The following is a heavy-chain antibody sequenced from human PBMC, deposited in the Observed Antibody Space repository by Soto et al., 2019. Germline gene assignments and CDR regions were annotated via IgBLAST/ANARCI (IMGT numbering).Heavy chain of an antibody. V-gene: IGHV1-69*06. J-gene: IGHJ4*02. Sequence: SVKVSCKASGCTFSSYAISWVRQAPGQGLEWMGGIIPIFGTANYAQKFQGRVTITADKSTSTAYMELSSLRSEETAVYYCESGGASDIVATNDYYFDYWGQGTLVTVSS. D-gene: IGHD5-12*01. CDR1: GCTFSSYA. CDR3: ESGGASDIVATNDYYFDY. CDR2: IIPIFGTA.